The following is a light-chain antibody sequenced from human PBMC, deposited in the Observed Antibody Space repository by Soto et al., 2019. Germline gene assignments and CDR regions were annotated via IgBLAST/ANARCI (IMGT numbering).Light chain of an antibody. J-gene: IGKJ1*01. CDR1: QNIGSY. V-gene: IGKV3-15*01. Sequence: EVVLTQSPAILSLSPGETGTLSCRASQNIGSYLVWYQQRPGQTPRLLIYGASTRATGVAARFSGSGSGTDFTLTISGLQSEDFAIYYCQQYNNWPPWTFGQGTKVDIK. CDR3: QQYNNWPPWT. CDR2: GAS.